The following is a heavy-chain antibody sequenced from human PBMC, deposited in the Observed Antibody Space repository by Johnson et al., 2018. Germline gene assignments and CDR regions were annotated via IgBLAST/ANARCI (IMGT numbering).Heavy chain of an antibody. CDR2: ISYEGSNK. D-gene: IGHD1-26*01. J-gene: IGHJ4*02. CDR1: GFTFGYYA. V-gene: IGHV3-30*18. Sequence: VQLGEAGGGVVQTGRSLRLSCAASGFTFGYYAIHWVRQTPGKGLEWVAVISYEGSNKYYADSVRGRFTISRDNSRKTLYLQMTSLRVDDTAVYFCAKDGGSYYAFEYWGQGTLVTVSS. CDR3: AKDGGSYYAFEY.